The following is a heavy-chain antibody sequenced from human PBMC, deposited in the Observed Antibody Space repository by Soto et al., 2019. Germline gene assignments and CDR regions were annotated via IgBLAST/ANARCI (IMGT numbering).Heavy chain of an antibody. CDR2: ISYDGYLK. Sequence: GGSLRLSCAASGFTFSTYGMQWVRQAPGKWLEWVAVISYDGYLKYYVDAVKGRFTVARDNSKNTLFLEMNSLRVEDTAVYFCAKDFKVSGSHYGTLNYYYGMDVWGQGTTVTVSS. D-gene: IGHD3-10*01. CDR3: AKDFKVSGSHYGTLNYYYGMDV. V-gene: IGHV3-30*18. J-gene: IGHJ6*02. CDR1: GFTFSTYG.